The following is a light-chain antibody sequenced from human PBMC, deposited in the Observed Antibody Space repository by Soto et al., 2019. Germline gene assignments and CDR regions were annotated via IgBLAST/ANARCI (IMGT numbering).Light chain of an antibody. CDR1: QSISSW. CDR3: QQYNSYSEWT. V-gene: IGKV1-5*03. J-gene: IGKJ1*01. CDR2: KAS. Sequence: DIQMTQSPSTLSASVGDRVTITCRASQSISSWLAWYQQKPGKAPKLLIYKASSLESGVTSRFSGSGSGTEFTITISSLQPDDFATYYCQQYNSYSEWTFGQGTKVEIK.